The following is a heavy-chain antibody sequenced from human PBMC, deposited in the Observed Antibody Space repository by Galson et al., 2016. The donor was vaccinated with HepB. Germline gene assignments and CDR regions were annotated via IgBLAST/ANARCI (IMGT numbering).Heavy chain of an antibody. J-gene: IGHJ4*02. Sequence: SLRLSCAASGFSFSNCWMSWVRQAPGKGLEWVANIKYDGTEKSYVGSVKGRFTISRDNAKSSLYLQMNSLRVEDTAMYYCAKDAYSRGDYWGQGTLVTVSS. D-gene: IGHD6-13*01. CDR1: GFSFSNCW. CDR2: IKYDGTEK. V-gene: IGHV3-7*05. CDR3: AKDAYSRGDY.